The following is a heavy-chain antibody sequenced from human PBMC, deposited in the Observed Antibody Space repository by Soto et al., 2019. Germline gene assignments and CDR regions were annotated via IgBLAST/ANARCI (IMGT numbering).Heavy chain of an antibody. D-gene: IGHD4-17*01. CDR1: GGTFSRYA. V-gene: IGHV1-69*13. J-gene: IGHJ4*02. Sequence: SLKVYCKASGGTFSRYAISWVRKSPGQGLEWMGGIIPIFGTANYAQKFQGRVTITADESTSTAYMELSSLRSEDTAVYYCARDSDYGDYTGFDYWGQGTLVTVSS. CDR2: IIPIFGTA. CDR3: ARDSDYGDYTGFDY.